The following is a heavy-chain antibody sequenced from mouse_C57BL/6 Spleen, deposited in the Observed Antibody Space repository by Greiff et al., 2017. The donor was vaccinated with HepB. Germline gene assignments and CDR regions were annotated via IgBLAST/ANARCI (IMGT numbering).Heavy chain of an antibody. D-gene: IGHD1-1*01. CDR2: ISYDGSN. CDR1: GYSITSGYY. Sequence: VQLKESGPGLVKPSQSLSLTCSVTGYSITSGYYWNWIRQFPGNKLEWMGYISYDGSNNYNPSLKNRISITRDTSKNQFFLKLNSVTTEDTATYYCARERDYYGSSHYYAMDYWGQGTSVTVSS. V-gene: IGHV3-6*01. J-gene: IGHJ4*01. CDR3: ARERDYYGSSHYYAMDY.